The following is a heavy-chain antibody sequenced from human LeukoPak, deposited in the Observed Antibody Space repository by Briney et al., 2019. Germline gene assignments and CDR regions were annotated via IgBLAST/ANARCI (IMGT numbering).Heavy chain of an antibody. CDR3: ARDALVLGDAFDI. J-gene: IGHJ3*02. CDR2: ISDRGSYI. CDR1: GFTFNTYS. V-gene: IGHV3-21*01. Sequence: PGGSLRLSCTASGFTFNTYSMNWVRQAPGKGLEWVASISDRGSYIYYTDSVKGRFTISRDNAKNTMYLQMNSLRAEDTAVYYCARDALVLGDAFDIWGQGTMVTVSS. D-gene: IGHD2-8*02.